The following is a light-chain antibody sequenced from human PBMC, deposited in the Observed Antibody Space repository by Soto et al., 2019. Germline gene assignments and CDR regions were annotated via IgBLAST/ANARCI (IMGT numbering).Light chain of an antibody. V-gene: IGLV2-14*01. Sequence: QSALTQPASVSGSPGQSITISCTGTSSDVAGCIYVSWYQQHPGKAPKLMSFEVSHRPSGVSNLSSGSKSGNTAFLTTSGLQAEDEADYYCSSYSFSHCLYVFGTGTK. CDR2: EVS. J-gene: IGLJ1*01. CDR3: SSYSFSHCLYV. CDR1: SSDVAGCIY.